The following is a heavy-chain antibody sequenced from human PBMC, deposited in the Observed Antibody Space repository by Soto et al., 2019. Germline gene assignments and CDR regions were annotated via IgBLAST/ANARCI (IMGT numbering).Heavy chain of an antibody. CDR3: ARDELYCPNAVCYSSFYFDY. V-gene: IGHV1-18*04. Sequence: GASVKVSCKASGYTFTSYGINWVRQAPGQGLEWMGWISTYNGNTNYAQKLQGRVTMTTDTSTSTAYMELRSLRSDDTAAYYCARDELYCPNAVCYSSFYFDYWGQVTQVTVSS. D-gene: IGHD2-8*01. CDR1: GYTFTSYG. J-gene: IGHJ4*02. CDR2: ISTYNGNT.